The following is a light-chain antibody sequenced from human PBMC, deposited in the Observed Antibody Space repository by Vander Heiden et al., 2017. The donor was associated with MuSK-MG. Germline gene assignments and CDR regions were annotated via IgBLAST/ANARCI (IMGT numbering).Light chain of an antibody. J-gene: IGKJ1*01. Sequence: IQMTQSPSTLSASVGDRVTITCRASQSGSSRLAWYQQKPGKAPNLLIYKASSLQSGVPSRFSGSGSVTEFPLTISSVQPDDFATYYCQQYNSYSRTLGEGTKV. CDR3: QQYNSYSRT. CDR2: KAS. CDR1: QSGSSR. V-gene: IGKV1-5*03.